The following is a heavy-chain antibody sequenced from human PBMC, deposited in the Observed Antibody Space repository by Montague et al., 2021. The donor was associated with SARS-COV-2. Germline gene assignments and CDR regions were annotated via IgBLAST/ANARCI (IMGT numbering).Heavy chain of an antibody. CDR3: AALRAVGYTSLYFFDY. V-gene: IGHV4-4*02. D-gene: IGHD5-12*01. CDR2: ISLSGTT. J-gene: IGHJ4*02. CDR1: GDSINTNNW. Sequence: SETLSLTCAVSGDSINTNNWWAWVRQPPGTGLEWIGEISLSGTTXYSPSLKSRVTIFLDKSKNQFSLNLNSVTAADTAVYYCAALRAVGYTSLYFFDYWGQGTLVTVSS.